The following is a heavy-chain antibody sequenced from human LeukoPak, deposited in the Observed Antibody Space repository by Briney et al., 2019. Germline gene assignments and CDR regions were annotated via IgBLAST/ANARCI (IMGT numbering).Heavy chain of an antibody. V-gene: IGHV4-59*08. Sequence: SETLSLTCTVSGGSISTYYWSWIRQPPGKGLEWIGYIYYSGNINYNPSLKSRVTISVDTSKSQFSLKLSSVTAADTAVYYCARHGIPSFYGMDVWGQGTTVTVSS. CDR3: ARHGIPSFYGMDV. D-gene: IGHD1-1*01. J-gene: IGHJ6*02. CDR1: GGSISTYY. CDR2: IYYSGNI.